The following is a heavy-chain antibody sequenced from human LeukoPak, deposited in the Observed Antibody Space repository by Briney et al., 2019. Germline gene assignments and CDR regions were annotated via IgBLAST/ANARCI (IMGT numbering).Heavy chain of an antibody. CDR3: ARHLSPPIIAAAAQFGY. CDR2: IYYSGST. V-gene: IGHV4-39*01. Sequence: SETLSLTCTVSGGSISSGSYYWGWIRQPPGKGLEWIGSIYYSGSTYYNPSLKSRVTISVDTSKNQFSLKLSSVTAADTAVYYCARHLSPPIIAAAAQFGYWGQGTLVIVSS. J-gene: IGHJ4*02. D-gene: IGHD6-13*01. CDR1: GGSISSGSYY.